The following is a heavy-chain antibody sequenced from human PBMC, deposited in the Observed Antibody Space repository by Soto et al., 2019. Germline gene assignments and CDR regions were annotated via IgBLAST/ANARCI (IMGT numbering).Heavy chain of an antibody. CDR1: GGSFSGYY. CDR3: ARVYGHGAYGAFDI. J-gene: IGHJ3*02. D-gene: IGHD5-12*01. Sequence: QVQLQQCGAGLLKPSETLSLTCAVYGGSFSGYYWSWIRQPPVKVLEWIGEINHSGSTNYNPYFKSRVTISVDTYNNQYSLKLSSVTSADTAVYYCARVYGHGAYGAFDIWAQGTMLTVAS. V-gene: IGHV4-34*01. CDR2: INHSGST.